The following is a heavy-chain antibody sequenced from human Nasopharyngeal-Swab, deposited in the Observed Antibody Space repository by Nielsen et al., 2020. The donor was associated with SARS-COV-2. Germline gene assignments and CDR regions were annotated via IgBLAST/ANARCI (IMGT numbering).Heavy chain of an antibody. CDR2: ISGSGGST. CDR1: GFTFSGFA. D-gene: IGHD6-13*01. CDR3: AKDLPKQQLAQYYYYGMDV. Sequence: GASLRLSCAASGFTFSGFAMSWVRQPPGKGLEWVSAISGSGGSTYYADSVKGRFTISRDNSKNTLYLQMNSLRAEDTAVYYCAKDLPKQQLAQYYYYGMDVWGQGTTVTVSS. J-gene: IGHJ6*02. V-gene: IGHV3-23*01.